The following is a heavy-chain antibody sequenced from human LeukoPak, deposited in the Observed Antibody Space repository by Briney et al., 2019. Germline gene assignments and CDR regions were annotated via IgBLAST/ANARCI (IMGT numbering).Heavy chain of an antibody. D-gene: IGHD1-26*01. Sequence: SETLSLTRTVSGGSLSSSSYYWGWLRQPPGKGLEWIGSIYYSGSTYYNPSLKSRVTISVDTSKNQFSLKLSSVTAADTAVYYCASSSRGSYYSLNFDYWGQGTLVTVSS. J-gene: IGHJ4*02. CDR3: ASSSRGSYYSLNFDY. CDR1: GGSLSSSSYY. V-gene: IGHV4-39*01. CDR2: IYYSGST.